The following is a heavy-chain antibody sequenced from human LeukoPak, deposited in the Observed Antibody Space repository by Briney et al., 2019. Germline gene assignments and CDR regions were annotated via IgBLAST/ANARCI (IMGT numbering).Heavy chain of an antibody. D-gene: IGHD6-19*01. Sequence: SVKVSCKASGGTFSSYAISWVRQAPGQGLEWMGGIIPIFGTANYAQKFQGRVTITADESTSTAYMELSSLRSEDTAAYYCARAELGWLVPDARLDYYYGMDVWGQGTTVTVSS. CDR2: IIPIFGTA. CDR1: GGTFSSYA. CDR3: ARAELGWLVPDARLDYYYGMDV. J-gene: IGHJ6*02. V-gene: IGHV1-69*13.